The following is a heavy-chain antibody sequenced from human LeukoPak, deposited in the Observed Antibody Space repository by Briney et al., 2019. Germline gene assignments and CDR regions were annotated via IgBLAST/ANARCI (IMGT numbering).Heavy chain of an antibody. Sequence: PGGSLRLSCAASGFTFSSYAMSWVRQAPGKGLEWVSAISGSGGSTYYADSVKGRFTISRDNSKNTLYLQMNSLRAEDTAVYYCAKRYCSSTSCRTGGVTAQDYWGQGTLVTVSS. CDR1: GFTFSSYA. V-gene: IGHV3-23*01. CDR2: ISGSGGST. CDR3: AKRYCSSTSCRTGGVTAQDY. J-gene: IGHJ4*02. D-gene: IGHD2-2*01.